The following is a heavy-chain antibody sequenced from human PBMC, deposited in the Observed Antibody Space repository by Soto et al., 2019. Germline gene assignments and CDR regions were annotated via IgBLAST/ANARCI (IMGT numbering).Heavy chain of an antibody. J-gene: IGHJ4*02. CDR3: ERDVDIVATIQGFDY. Sequence: GSLRLSCAASGFTFSSYSMNWVRQAPGKGLEWVSSISSSSSYIYYADSVKGRFTISRDNAKNSLYLQMNSLRAEDTAVYYCERDVDIVATIQGFDYWGQGTLVTVPS. CDR2: ISSSSSYI. V-gene: IGHV3-21*01. D-gene: IGHD5-12*01. CDR1: GFTFSSYS.